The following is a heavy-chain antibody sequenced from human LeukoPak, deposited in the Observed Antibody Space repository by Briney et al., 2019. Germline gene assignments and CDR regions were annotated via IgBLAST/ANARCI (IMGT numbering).Heavy chain of an antibody. CDR2: INHSGST. J-gene: IGHJ4*02. V-gene: IGHV4-34*01. D-gene: IGHD2-15*01. CDR3: ASGECSGGSCYALAGY. CDR1: GGSSSGYY. Sequence: SETLSLTCAVYGGSSSGYYWSWIRQPPGKGLEWIGEINHSGSTYYNPSLKSRVTISVDRSKNQFSLKLSSVTAADTAVYYCASGECSGGSCYALAGYWGQGTLVTVSS.